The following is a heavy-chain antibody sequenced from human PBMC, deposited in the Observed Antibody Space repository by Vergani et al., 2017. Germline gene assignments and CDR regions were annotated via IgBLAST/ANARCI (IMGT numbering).Heavy chain of an antibody. CDR2: IQFDGSNQ. V-gene: IGHV3-30*02. D-gene: IGHD3-16*01. CDR3: AKHFRGWGIDY. Sequence: QVQLVESGGGVVQRGGSLRLSCATSGFTLSNYDMQWIRQGPGTGLEFVAFIQFDGSNQYYADSVKGRFTLSRDFSKNTLYLQMNSRRTDDTATYYCAKHFRGWGIDYWGQGTQVIVSS. CDR1: GFTLSNYD. J-gene: IGHJ4*02.